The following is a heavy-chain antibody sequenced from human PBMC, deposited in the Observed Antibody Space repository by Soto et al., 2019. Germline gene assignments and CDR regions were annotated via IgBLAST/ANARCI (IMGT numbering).Heavy chain of an antibody. Sequence: PSGTLSITCTVSGGSISSYYLGWIRQPPGKGLEWIGYIYYSGSTNYNPSLKSRVTISVDTSKNQFSLKLSSVTAADTAVYYCARGLEYYDILTGYDPYYYYMDVWGKGTTVTVS. J-gene: IGHJ6*03. V-gene: IGHV4-59*01. CDR1: GGSISSYY. CDR3: ARGLEYYDILTGYDPYYYYMDV. CDR2: IYYSGST. D-gene: IGHD3-9*01.